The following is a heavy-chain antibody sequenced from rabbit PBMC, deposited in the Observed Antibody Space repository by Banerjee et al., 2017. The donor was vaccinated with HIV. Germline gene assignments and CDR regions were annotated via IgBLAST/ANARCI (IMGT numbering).Heavy chain of an antibody. D-gene: IGHD7-1*01. V-gene: IGHV1S45*01. J-gene: IGHJ4*01. CDR2: INGITGKA. Sequence: QERLVESGGGLVKPEGSLTLTCTASGFSFSNKVVMCWVRQAPGKGLEWIACINGITGKAVYASWAKGRFTFSKTSSTTVTLQMTSLTAADTATYFCVREAGYAGYGDGNLWGPGTLVTVS. CDR3: VREAGYAGYGDGNL. CDR1: GFSFSNKVV.